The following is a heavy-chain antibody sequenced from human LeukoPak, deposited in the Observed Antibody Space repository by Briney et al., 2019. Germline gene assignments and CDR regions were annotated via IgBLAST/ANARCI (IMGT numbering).Heavy chain of an antibody. CDR1: GFTFSSYA. CDR2: ISGSGGST. D-gene: IGHD3-9*01. J-gene: IGHJ4*02. Sequence: PGGSLRLSCAASGFTFSSYAMSWVRQAPGKGLEWVSAISGSGGSTYYADSVKGRFTISRDNSKNTLYLQMNSLRAEDTAVYYCAKDLLRYFDWSKDYWGQGTQVTVSS. CDR3: AKDLLRYFDWSKDY. V-gene: IGHV3-23*01.